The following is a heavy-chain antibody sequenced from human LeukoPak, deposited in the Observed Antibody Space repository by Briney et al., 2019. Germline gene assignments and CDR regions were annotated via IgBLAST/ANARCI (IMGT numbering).Heavy chain of an antibody. V-gene: IGHV1-2*02. J-gene: IGHJ4*02. Sequence: ASVKVSCTASGYSFTAYYMYWVRQAPGQGLEWMGWINPISGATKYAQKFQDRVTVTRDTSISTAYMELSSLRSDDAVVYYCARSYSSSAPHFDAWGQGTLVTVSS. CDR1: GYSFTAYY. CDR2: INPISGAT. CDR3: ARSYSSSAPHFDA. D-gene: IGHD6-19*01.